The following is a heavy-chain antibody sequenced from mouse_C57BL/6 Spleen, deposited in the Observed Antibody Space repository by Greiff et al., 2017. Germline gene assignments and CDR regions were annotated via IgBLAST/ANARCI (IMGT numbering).Heavy chain of an antibody. J-gene: IGHJ3*01. CDR2: ISYDGSN. CDR3: ARGDYGSSWGFAD. Sequence: EVKLVESGPGLVKPSQSLSLTCSVTGYSITSGYYWNWIRQFPGNKLEWMGYISYDGSNNYNPSLKNRISITRDTSKNQFFLKLNSVTTEDTATYYCARGDYGSSWGFADWGQGTLVTVSA. CDR1: GYSITSGYY. V-gene: IGHV3-6*01. D-gene: IGHD1-1*01.